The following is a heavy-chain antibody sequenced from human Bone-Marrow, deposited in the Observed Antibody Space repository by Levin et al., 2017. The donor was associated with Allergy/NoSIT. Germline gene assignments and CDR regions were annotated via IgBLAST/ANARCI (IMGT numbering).Heavy chain of an antibody. Sequence: QAGGSLRLSCAASTFTFSSYAMSWVRQAPGKGLEWVSTITGSGGGTENADSVKGRFTISRDNSKNTLYLQMNSLRAEDTAVYYCAKEAVTGGFDYWGRGTLVTVSS. J-gene: IGHJ4*02. CDR2: ITGSGGGT. V-gene: IGHV3-23*01. CDR1: TFTFSSYA. CDR3: AKEAVTGGFDY. D-gene: IGHD2-21*02.